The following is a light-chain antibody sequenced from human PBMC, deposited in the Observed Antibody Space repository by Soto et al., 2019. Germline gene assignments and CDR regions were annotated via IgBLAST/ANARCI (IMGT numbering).Light chain of an antibody. J-gene: IGLJ1*01. CDR2: EVS. V-gene: IGLV2-18*02. CDR3: SSYTSSSTYV. CDR1: SSDVGSYNR. Sequence: QSVLTQPPSVSVSPGQSVTISCTGTSSDVGSYNRVPWYQQPPGTAPKLMIYEVSNRPSGVPDRFSGSKSGNTASLTISGLQAEDEADYYCSSYTSSSTYVFGTGTKVTVL.